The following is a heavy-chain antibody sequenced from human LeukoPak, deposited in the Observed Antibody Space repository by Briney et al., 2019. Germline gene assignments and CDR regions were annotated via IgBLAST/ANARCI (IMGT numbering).Heavy chain of an antibody. CDR2: INHSGST. CDR3: ARRDVLRLFDP. J-gene: IGHJ5*02. CDR1: GGSISSGGYS. D-gene: IGHD3-3*01. Sequence: PSQTLSLTCTVSGGSISSGGYSWSWIRQPPGKGLEWIGEINHSGSTNYNPSLKSRVTISVDTFKNQFSLKLSSVTAADTAVYYCARRDVLRLFDPWGQGTLVTVSS. V-gene: IGHV4-30-2*01.